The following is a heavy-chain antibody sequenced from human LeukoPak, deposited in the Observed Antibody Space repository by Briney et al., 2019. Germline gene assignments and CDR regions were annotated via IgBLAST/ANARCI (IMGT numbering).Heavy chain of an antibody. J-gene: IGHJ3*02. Sequence: ASVKVSCKASGYTFTSYAMHWVRQAPGQRLEWMGWINAGNGNTKYSQKFQGRVTITRDTSASTAYMELSSLRSEDTAVYYCARHGRITMVRGVIRAFDIWGQGTMVTVSS. CDR2: INAGNGNT. CDR1: GYTFTSYA. V-gene: IGHV1-3*01. D-gene: IGHD3-10*01. CDR3: ARHGRITMVRGVIRAFDI.